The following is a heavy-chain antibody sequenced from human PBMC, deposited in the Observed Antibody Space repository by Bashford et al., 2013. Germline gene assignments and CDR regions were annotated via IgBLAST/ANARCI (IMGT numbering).Heavy chain of an antibody. CDR2: INPNSGGT. D-gene: IGHD1-26*01. J-gene: IGHJ3*01. CDR1: GFTFTSSA. Sequence: ASVKVSCKASGFTFTSSAVQWVRQARGQRLEWIGWINPNSGGTNYAQKFQGRVTMTRDTSISTAYMELSSLRSDDTAVYFCARDGPVVGVWNAFDVWGQGTVVTVSS. V-gene: IGHV1-2*02. CDR3: ARDGPVVGVWNAFDV.